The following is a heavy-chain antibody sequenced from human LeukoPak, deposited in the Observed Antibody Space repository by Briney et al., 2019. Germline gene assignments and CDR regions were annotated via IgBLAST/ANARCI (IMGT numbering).Heavy chain of an antibody. CDR3: ASGNWNSYYMDV. J-gene: IGHJ6*03. D-gene: IGHD1-1*01. CDR1: GYTFTGYY. V-gene: IGHV1-2*02. Sequence: APVKVSCKASGYTFTGYYMNWVRQAPGQGLEWMGWINPNSGGTNYAQKFQGRVTMTRDTSISTAYMELSRLRSDDTAVYYCASGNWNSYYMDVWGKGTTVTVSS. CDR2: INPNSGGT.